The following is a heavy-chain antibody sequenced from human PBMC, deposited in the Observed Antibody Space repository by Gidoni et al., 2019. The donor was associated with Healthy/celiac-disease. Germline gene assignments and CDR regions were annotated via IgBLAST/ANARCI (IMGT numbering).Heavy chain of an antibody. Sequence: EVQLVESGGGLVQPGGSLRLSCAASGFTFSSYDMHWVRQATGKGLEWVSAIGTAGDTYYPGSVKGRFTISRENAKNSLYLQMNSLRAGDTAVYYCARGIADGWFDPLGPGNPGHRLL. D-gene: IGHD2-15*01. J-gene: IGHJ5*02. V-gene: IGHV3-13*04. CDR2: IGTAGDT. CDR3: ARGIADGWFDP. CDR1: GFTFSSYD.